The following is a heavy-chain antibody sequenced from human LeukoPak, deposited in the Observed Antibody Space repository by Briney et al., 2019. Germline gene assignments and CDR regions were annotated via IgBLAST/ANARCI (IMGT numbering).Heavy chain of an antibody. Sequence: NTSETLSLTCVVYGGSFSGYYWSWIRQPPGKGLEWIGEINHSGSTNYNPSLKSRVTISVDTSKNQFSLKLSSVTAADTAAYYCARHRKWLRSTPYNWFDPWGQGTLVTVSS. J-gene: IGHJ5*02. CDR2: INHSGST. CDR1: GGSFSGYY. V-gene: IGHV4-34*01. CDR3: ARHRKWLRSTPYNWFDP. D-gene: IGHD5-12*01.